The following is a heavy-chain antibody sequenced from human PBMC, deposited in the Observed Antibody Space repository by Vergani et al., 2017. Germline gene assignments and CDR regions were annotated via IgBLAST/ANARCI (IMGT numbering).Heavy chain of an antibody. D-gene: IGHD1-14*01. CDR3: AGPNREGSSTDAFDI. Sequence: EVQLVQSGAEVKKPGESLKISCKGAGYNFNSYWIAWVRQMPGKGLECMGIIYPGDSDTRYSPSFQGQVTISADKFINTAYLQWGSLKVSDTAMYYCAGPNREGSSTDAFDIWGRGTLVTVSS. CDR1: GYNFNSYW. CDR2: IYPGDSDT. J-gene: IGHJ3*02. V-gene: IGHV5-51*03.